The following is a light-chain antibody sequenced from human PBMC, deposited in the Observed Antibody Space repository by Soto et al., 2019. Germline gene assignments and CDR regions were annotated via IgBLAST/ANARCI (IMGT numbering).Light chain of an antibody. CDR1: QSLSKY. CDR2: DAS. V-gene: IGKV3-11*01. Sequence: EIVLTQSPATLSLSPGERATLSCRASQSLSKYLAWYQQKPGQAPRLLIYDASNSATGIPARFSGSGSGTDFTLTISSLVPEDFAVYYCQQRSNWRGTFGGGTKVEIK. J-gene: IGKJ4*01. CDR3: QQRSNWRGT.